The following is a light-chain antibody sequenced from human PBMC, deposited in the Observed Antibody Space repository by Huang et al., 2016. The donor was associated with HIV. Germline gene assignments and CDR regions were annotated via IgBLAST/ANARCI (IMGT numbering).Light chain of an antibody. V-gene: IGKV1-5*03. Sequence: DIQMTQSPSTLSASVGDRVIITCRASKSISSLLAWYQQKPGKYPKLLIYKASNLQSGVPSRFSGSGSGTEFTLTISSLQPDDFATYYCQQYNTYWTFGQGTKVEIK. CDR1: KSISSL. CDR3: QQYNTYWT. J-gene: IGKJ1*01. CDR2: KAS.